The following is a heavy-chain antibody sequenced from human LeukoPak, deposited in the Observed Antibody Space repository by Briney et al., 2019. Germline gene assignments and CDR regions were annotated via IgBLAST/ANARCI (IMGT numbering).Heavy chain of an antibody. Sequence: SETLSLTCTVSSGSISTSNYYWGWVRQPPGKALEWIGNIFYSGSTYYSPSLKSRVTISLDTSRNQFSLKLNSVTAADTAVYYCAKAPFRRNGVVRVSGRPYYFDYWGQGTLVTVSS. D-gene: IGHD2-8*01. J-gene: IGHJ4*02. CDR2: IFYSGST. CDR1: SGSISTSNYY. V-gene: IGHV4-39*07. CDR3: AKAPFRRNGVVRVSGRPYYFDY.